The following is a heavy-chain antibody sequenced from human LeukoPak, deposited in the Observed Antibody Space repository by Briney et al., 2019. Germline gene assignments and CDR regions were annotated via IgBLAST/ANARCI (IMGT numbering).Heavy chain of an antibody. CDR2: IKEDGSEK. J-gene: IGHJ6*03. D-gene: IGHD3-16*01. CDR1: GFTFSIYW. Sequence: GGSLRLSCAASGFTFSIYWMTWVRQAPGKGLEWVANIKEDGSEKYYVDSVKGRFTISRDNAKTSLYLQMNSLRTEDTAVYYCARRPEFGVLYYMDVWGKGTTVTVSS. V-gene: IGHV3-7*01. CDR3: ARRPEFGVLYYMDV.